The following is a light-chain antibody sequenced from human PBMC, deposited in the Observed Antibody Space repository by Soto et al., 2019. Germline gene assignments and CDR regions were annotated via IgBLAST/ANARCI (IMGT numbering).Light chain of an antibody. Sequence: DIQMTQSPSTLSASVGDRVTITCRASQSISSWLAWYQQKPGKVPKLLIYKAYSLESGVPSRFSCSGSGTEFSLTISSLQPNDFATYYCQQYNSNPLTFGGGTKVAIK. CDR1: QSISSW. V-gene: IGKV1-5*03. J-gene: IGKJ4*01. CDR3: QQYNSNPLT. CDR2: KAY.